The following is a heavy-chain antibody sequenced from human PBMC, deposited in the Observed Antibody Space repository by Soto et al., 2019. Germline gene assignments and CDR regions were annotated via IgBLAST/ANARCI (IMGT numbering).Heavy chain of an antibody. J-gene: IGHJ3*02. V-gene: IGHV3-7*01. D-gene: IGHD3-16*02. CDR1: GFTFSSYW. CDR3: AREDFDLGELSSPDLSAFDI. Sequence: RLSCAASGFTFSSYWMSWVRQAPGKGLEWVANIKQDGSEKYYVDSVKGRFTISRDNAKNSLYLQMNSLRAEDTAVYYCAREDFDLGELSSPDLSAFDIWGQGTMVTVSS. CDR2: IKQDGSEK.